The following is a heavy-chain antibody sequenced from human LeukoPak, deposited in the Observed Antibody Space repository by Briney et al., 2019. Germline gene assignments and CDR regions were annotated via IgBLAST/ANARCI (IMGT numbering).Heavy chain of an antibody. Sequence: PSETLSLTCTVSGYSISSGFYWGWIRQPPGKGLEWIEFMYHTGVTYYNPSLKSRLTMSVDTSKNQFSLKVTSGTAADTAVYYCMRGRTSNPDYWGQGILVTVSS. V-gene: IGHV4-38-2*02. CDR3: MRGRTSNPDY. CDR1: GYSISSGFY. D-gene: IGHD1-14*01. J-gene: IGHJ4*02. CDR2: MYHTGVT.